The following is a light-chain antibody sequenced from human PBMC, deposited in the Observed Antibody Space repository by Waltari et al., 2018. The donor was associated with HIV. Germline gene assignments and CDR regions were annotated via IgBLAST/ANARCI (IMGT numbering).Light chain of an antibody. V-gene: IGLV2-14*01. CDR1: STDIGGYNL. CDR3: TSYTTSSTRV. CDR2: EVT. Sequence: QSALTQPASVSGSPGQSITISFSGTSTDIGGYNLVPWYQHHPGKAPKLIIYEVTNRPSGVSNRFSASKSGNTASLTISGLQAEDEADYYCTSYTTSSTRVFGGGTKLTVL. J-gene: IGLJ3*02.